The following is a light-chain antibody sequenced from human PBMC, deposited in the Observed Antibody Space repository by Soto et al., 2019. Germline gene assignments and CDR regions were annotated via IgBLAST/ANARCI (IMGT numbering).Light chain of an antibody. V-gene: IGLV2-14*03. CDR1: SSDVGSYKY. CDR3: SSYTSSRTLVV. Sequence: QSALTQPASVSGSPGQSITISCTGTSSDVGSYKYVSRYQHHPGTSPKLMISDVSNRTSGVSNRFSGSKSGNTASLTISGLQAEDESDSYCSSYTSSRTLVVFGGGTELTVL. J-gene: IGLJ2*01. CDR2: DVS.